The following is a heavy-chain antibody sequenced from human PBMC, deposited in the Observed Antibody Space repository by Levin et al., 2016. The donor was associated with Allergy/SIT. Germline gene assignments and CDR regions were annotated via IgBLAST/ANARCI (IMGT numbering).Heavy chain of an antibody. CDR2: IRNKANSYTT. J-gene: IGHJ3*02. V-gene: IGHV3-72*01. Sequence: WIRQPPGKGLEWVGRIRNKANSYTTQYAASVKGRFTISRDDSKNSLYLQMNSLKTEDTAVYYCARFWKGDAFDIWGQGTMVTVSS. CDR3: ARFWKGDAFDI. D-gene: IGHD3-3*01.